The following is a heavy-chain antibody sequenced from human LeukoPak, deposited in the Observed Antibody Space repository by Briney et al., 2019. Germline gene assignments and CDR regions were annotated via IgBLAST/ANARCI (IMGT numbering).Heavy chain of an antibody. Sequence: GGSLRLSCSASAFTFSSYSMNWVRHAPGQGLEWVGFIRSKVYGGTPEYAASVKGTFTISRDDSKVNAYLQMNSLKTEDTSANYCTRDQAPYYWGQGTLVTVP. CDR1: AFTFSSYS. CDR2: IRSKVYGGTP. J-gene: IGHJ4*02. V-gene: IGHV3-49*04. CDR3: TRDQAPYY.